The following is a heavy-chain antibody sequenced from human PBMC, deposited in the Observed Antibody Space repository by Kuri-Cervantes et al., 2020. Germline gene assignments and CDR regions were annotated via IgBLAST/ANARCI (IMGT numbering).Heavy chain of an antibody. D-gene: IGHD3-10*01. Sequence: GGSLRLSCAASGFPFGSYWMSWVRQAPGKGLEWVANIKQDGSEKYYVDSVKGRFTISRDNAKNSLYLQMNSLRAEDTALYYCARGVVHFDYWGQGTLVTVSS. CDR3: ARGVVHFDY. CDR2: IKQDGSEK. V-gene: IGHV3-7*04. CDR1: GFPFGSYW. J-gene: IGHJ4*02.